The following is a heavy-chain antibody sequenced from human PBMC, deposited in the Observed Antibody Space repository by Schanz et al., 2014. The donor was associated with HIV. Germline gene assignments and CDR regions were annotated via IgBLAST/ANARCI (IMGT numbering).Heavy chain of an antibody. V-gene: IGHV3-30-3*01. Sequence: VKLSESGGGLVQPGGSLRLSCAASGFTFRSYAMHWVRQAPGKGLEWVAVISYDGSNKYYADSVKGRFTISRDNAKNSLFLQMNSLRDEDTAVYFCARGWRENSFDYWGQGTPVTVSS. CDR2: ISYDGSNK. J-gene: IGHJ4*02. D-gene: IGHD4-4*01. CDR3: ARGWRENSFDY. CDR1: GFTFRSYA.